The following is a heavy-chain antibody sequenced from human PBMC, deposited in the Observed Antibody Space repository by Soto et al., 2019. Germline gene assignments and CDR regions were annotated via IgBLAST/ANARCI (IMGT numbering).Heavy chain of an antibody. CDR3: ARGIVLMVYAIGPPSLAYYGMDV. CDR2: FDPEDGET. V-gene: IGHV1-24*01. D-gene: IGHD2-8*01. Sequence: ASVKVSCKVSGYTLTELSMHWVRQAHGKGLEWMGGFDPEDGETIYAQKFQGRVTMTEDTSTDTAYMELSSLRSEDTAVYYCARGIVLMVYAIGPPSLAYYGMDVWGQGTTVT. J-gene: IGHJ6*02. CDR1: GYTLTELS.